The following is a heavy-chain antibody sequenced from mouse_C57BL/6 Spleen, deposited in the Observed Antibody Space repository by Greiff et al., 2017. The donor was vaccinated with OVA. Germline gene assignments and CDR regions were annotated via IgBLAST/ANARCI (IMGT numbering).Heavy chain of an antibody. CDR3: TSPIYYDYEDYAMDY. D-gene: IGHD2-4*01. CDR2: IRNKANNHAT. CDR1: GFTFSDAW. J-gene: IGHJ4*01. V-gene: IGHV6-6*01. Sequence: EVMLVESGGGLVQPGGSMKLSCAASGFTFSDAWMDWVRQSPEKGLEWVAEIRNKANNHATYYAESVKGRFTISRDDSKSSVYLQMNSLRAEDTGIYYCTSPIYYDYEDYAMDYWGQGTSVTVSS.